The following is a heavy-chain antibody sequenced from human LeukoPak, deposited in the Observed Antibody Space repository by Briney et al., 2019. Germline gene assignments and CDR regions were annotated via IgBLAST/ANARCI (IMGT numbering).Heavy chain of an antibody. J-gene: IGHJ3*02. V-gene: IGHV1-69*05. CDR1: GGTFISYS. CDR2: IIPIFGTA. Sequence: SVKVSCKASGGTFISYSISWVRQAPGQGLEWMGRIIPIFGTANYAQKFQGRVTITTDESTSTAYMELSSLRSEDTAVYYCASSIMITFGGVIVRDGDAFDIWGQGTVVTVSS. D-gene: IGHD3-16*02. CDR3: ASSIMITFGGVIVRDGDAFDI.